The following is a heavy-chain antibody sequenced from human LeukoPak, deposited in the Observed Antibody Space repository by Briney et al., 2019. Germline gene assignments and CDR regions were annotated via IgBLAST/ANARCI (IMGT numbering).Heavy chain of an antibody. D-gene: IGHD3-10*01. CDR3: ASNYYGSGSLDY. CDR2: IYASGST. V-gene: IGHV4-4*08. J-gene: IGHJ4*02. Sequence: SETLSLTCTVSGGSISSYYGSWNRQPPGERLGWIGYIYASGSTNYNPSLKSRVTISVDTSKDQFSLKVSSVTAADTAVYYCASNYYGSGSLDYWGQGNLVTVSS. CDR1: GGSISSYY.